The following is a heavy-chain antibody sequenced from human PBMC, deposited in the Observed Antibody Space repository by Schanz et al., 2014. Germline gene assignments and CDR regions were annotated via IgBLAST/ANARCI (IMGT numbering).Heavy chain of an antibody. CDR2: ISGSSSTK. V-gene: IGHV3-48*01. J-gene: IGHJ4*02. CDR3: AKDGRLPYYGTGSDFDY. D-gene: IGHD3-22*01. Sequence: EGQLVESGGGLAQPGGSLRLSCAASGITFSGYSMNWVRQAPGKGLEWVSYISGSSSTKYYADSVKGRFSISRDNLKNTVYLQMNSLRAGDTAVYYCAKDGRLPYYGTGSDFDYWGQGTLGAVSS. CDR1: GITFSGYS.